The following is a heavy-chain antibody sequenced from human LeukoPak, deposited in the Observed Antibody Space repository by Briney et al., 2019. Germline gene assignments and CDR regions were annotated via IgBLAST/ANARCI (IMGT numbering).Heavy chain of an antibody. CDR2: IYYSGST. V-gene: IGHV4-61*01. J-gene: IGHJ6*02. Sequence: PSETLSLTCTVSGGSFSSGSYYWSWIRQPPGKGLEWIGYIYYSGSTNYNPSLKSRVTISVDTSKNQFSLKLSSVTAADTAVYYCARAGSPEGRYYYGMDVWGQGTTVTVSS. D-gene: IGHD6-13*01. CDR3: ARAGSPEGRYYYGMDV. CDR1: GGSFSSGSYY.